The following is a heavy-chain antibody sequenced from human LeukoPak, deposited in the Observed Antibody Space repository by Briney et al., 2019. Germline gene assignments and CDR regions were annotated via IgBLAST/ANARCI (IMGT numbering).Heavy chain of an antibody. CDR2: ISYDGSNK. Sequence: GRSLRLSCAASGFTFSSYAMHWVRQAPGKGLEWVAVISYDGSNKYYADSVKGRFTISRDNSKNTLYLQMNSLRAEDTAVYYCARDRGNDYGALMQYWGQGTLVTVSS. CDR3: ARDRGNDYGALMQY. CDR1: GFTFSSYA. J-gene: IGHJ1*01. V-gene: IGHV3-30*04. D-gene: IGHD4-17*01.